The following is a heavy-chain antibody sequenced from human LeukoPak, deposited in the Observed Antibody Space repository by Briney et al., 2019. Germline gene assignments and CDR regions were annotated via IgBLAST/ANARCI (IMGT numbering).Heavy chain of an antibody. Sequence: SETLSLTCTVSGGSISSYYWSWIRLPPGKGLEWIGYLSKSGNTNYSPSLRSRVTIFGDTSKNQFFLELSSVTAADTAVYYCARARYVNSFYAFDIWGQGTLVTVSS. CDR2: LSKSGNT. CDR3: ARARYVNSFYAFDI. V-gene: IGHV4-59*01. CDR1: GGSISSYY. J-gene: IGHJ3*02. D-gene: IGHD3-9*01.